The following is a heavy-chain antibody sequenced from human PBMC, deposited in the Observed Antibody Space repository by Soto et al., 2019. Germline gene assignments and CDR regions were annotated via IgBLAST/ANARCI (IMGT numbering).Heavy chain of an antibody. V-gene: IGHV4-34*01. CDR2: ISESGST. D-gene: IGHD2-21*01. CDR3: ARGSGIVALPGVLKDVNFDF. CDR1: GQSFSGHS. J-gene: IGHJ4*02. Sequence: QVQLQQWGAGLVKPSETLSLSCAVYGQSFSGHSWAWIRQPPGKGLEWIGEISESGSTYYNPSLKSRVTISTDTSKSQFSLKLGSVTAADAAAYFCARGSGIVALPGVLKDVNFDFWGQGTLVNVSS.